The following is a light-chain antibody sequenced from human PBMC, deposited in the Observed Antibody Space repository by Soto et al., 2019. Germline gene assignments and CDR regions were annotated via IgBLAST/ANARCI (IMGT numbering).Light chain of an antibody. Sequence: QSVLTQPPSVSGAPGQRGTVSCTGSSSNIGAGYDVHWYQQLPGTAPKLLIYGNNNRPSGVPDRFSGSKSGTSASLAITGLQAEDEADYYCQSYDSSLSATHVFGTGTKLTV. CDR1: SSNIGAGYD. V-gene: IGLV1-40*01. J-gene: IGLJ1*01. CDR2: GNN. CDR3: QSYDSSLSATHV.